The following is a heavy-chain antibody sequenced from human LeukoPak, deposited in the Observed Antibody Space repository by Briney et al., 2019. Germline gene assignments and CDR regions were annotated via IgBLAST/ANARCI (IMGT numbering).Heavy chain of an antibody. V-gene: IGHV4-61*02. CDR3: ARDSYDYAFDH. J-gene: IGHJ4*02. CDR2: MYISGSP. Sequence: SETLSLTCTVSGGSISSGSYYWSWIRQPAGKGLEWIGRMYISGSPNYNPSLKSRFIISVDTSKNQFSLKLNSVTAADTAVYYCARDSYDYAFDHWGQGTLVTVSS. CDR1: GGSISSGSYY. D-gene: IGHD4-17*01.